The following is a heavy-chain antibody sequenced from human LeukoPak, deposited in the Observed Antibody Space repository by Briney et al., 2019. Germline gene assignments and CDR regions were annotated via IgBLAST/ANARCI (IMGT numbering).Heavy chain of an antibody. Sequence: ASVKVSCKASGYTFTSYGISWVRQAPGQGLEWMGWISAYNGNTNYAQKLQGRVTMTTDTSTSTAYMELRSLRSDDTAVYSCARDKEQWLVHGDFDYWGQGTLVTVSS. D-gene: IGHD6-19*01. V-gene: IGHV1-18*01. CDR2: ISAYNGNT. CDR1: GYTFTSYG. CDR3: ARDKEQWLVHGDFDY. J-gene: IGHJ4*02.